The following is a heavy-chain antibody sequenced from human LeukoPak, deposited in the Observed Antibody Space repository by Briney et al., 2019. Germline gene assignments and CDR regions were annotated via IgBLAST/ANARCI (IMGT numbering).Heavy chain of an antibody. CDR1: GGTFSSYA. Sequence: GASVKVSCTAYGGTFSSYAISWVRQAPGQGLEWMGGIIPIFGTANYAQKFQGRVTITTDESTSTAYMELSSLRSEDTAVYYCAIDFTPRDSELELHCTNRYYCYMDVWGKGTTVTVSS. CDR3: AIDFTPRDSELELHCTNRYYCYMDV. CDR2: IIPIFGTA. V-gene: IGHV1-69*05. D-gene: IGHD1-7*01. J-gene: IGHJ6*03.